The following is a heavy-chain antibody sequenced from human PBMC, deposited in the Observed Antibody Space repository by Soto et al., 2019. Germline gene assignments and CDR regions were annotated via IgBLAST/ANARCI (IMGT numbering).Heavy chain of an antibody. V-gene: IGHV4-30-4*01. CDR2: IYYTGTT. J-gene: IGHJ4*02. CDR3: ARVTGDYDFGY. CDR1: GGSISHGDYY. D-gene: IGHD4-17*01. Sequence: SETLSLTCTVSGGSISHGDYYWSWIRQPPGKGLEWVGYIYYTGTTYFNPSLKSRLTISIDTSKSQFSLNLSSVTAADTAVYFCARVTGDYDFGYWGQGTLVNVSS.